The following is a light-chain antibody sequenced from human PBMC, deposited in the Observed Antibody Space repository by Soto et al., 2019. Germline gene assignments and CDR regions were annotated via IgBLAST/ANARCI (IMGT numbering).Light chain of an antibody. CDR1: QSISSW. CDR3: QQYQSYSRT. J-gene: IGKJ1*01. Sequence: DIQMTQSPSTLSASVGDRVTIPCRASQSISSWLAWYQQKPGKAPKLLIYDASSLESGVPSRFSGSGSGTEFTLTISSLKPDDFATYYCQQYQSYSRTFGQGTKVDIK. V-gene: IGKV1-5*01. CDR2: DAS.